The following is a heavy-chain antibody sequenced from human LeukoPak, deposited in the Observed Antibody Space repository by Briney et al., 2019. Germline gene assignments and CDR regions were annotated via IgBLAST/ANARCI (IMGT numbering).Heavy chain of an antibody. CDR1: GGSISSSSYY. CDR2: IYYSGST. Sequence: SETLSLTCTVSGGSISSSSYYWGWIRQPPGKGLEWIGSIYYSGSTYYNPSLKSRVTISVDTSKNQFSLKLSSVTAADTAVYYCARGLRLRPLYYYYYYYGMDVWGQGTTVTVSS. CDR3: ARGLRLRPLYYYYYYYGMDV. J-gene: IGHJ6*02. V-gene: IGHV4-39*01. D-gene: IGHD4-17*01.